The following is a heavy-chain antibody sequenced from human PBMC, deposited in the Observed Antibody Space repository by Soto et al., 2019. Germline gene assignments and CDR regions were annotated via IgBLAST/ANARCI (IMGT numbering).Heavy chain of an antibody. D-gene: IGHD5-12*01. J-gene: IGHJ4*02. CDR1: GGSVNSSDHH. CDR2: IYYSGST. V-gene: IGHV4-31*03. CDR3: ARDQYSGYQFAS. Sequence: SETLSLTCTVSGGSVNSSDHHWSWIRQHPGKGLEWIGYIYYSGSTYYNSSLRSRVTMSVDTSRNQFSLKLTSVTAADTAVYYCARDQYSGYQFASWGQGTLVTVSS.